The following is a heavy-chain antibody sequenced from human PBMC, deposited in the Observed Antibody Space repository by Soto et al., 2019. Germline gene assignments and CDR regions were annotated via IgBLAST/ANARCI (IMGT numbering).Heavy chain of an antibody. J-gene: IGHJ6*02. D-gene: IGHD5-12*01. CDR3: ARDRGGYDRLYYYHGMAV. V-gene: IGHV3-11*06. CDR2: ISSSSGST. CDR1: GFTFSDYY. Sequence: GGSLRLSCAASGFTFSDYYMSWIRQAPGKGLEYISYISSSSGSTNYADSVKGRFTISRDNAKNSLYLQMSSLRAEDTAVYYCARDRGGYDRLYYYHGMAVWGQGTTVP.